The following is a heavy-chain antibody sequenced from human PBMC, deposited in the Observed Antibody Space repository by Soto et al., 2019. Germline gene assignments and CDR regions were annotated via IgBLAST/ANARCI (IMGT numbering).Heavy chain of an antibody. J-gene: IGHJ4*02. CDR1: GGSLSSSSFY. V-gene: IGHV4-39*01. CDR3: ARHISIATRAGTLDY. D-gene: IGHD6-6*01. Sequence: QLQLQESGPGLVKPSETLSLTCTVSGGSLSSSSFYWAWIRQPPGKGLEWIGSIYYSGSTYYNPSLKSRVTISVDTSKIQCSLKLSSVTAADTAVYYCARHISIATRAGTLDYWGRGTLVTVSS. CDR2: IYYSGST.